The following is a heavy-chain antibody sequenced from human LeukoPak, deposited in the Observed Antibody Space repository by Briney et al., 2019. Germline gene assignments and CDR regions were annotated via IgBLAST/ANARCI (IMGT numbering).Heavy chain of an antibody. CDR3: ARVRGPYYDFWSGYYWFDP. V-gene: IGHV1-18*01. Sequence: ASVKVSCKASGYTFTSYGISWVRQAPGQGLEWMGWISAYNGNTNYAQKLQGRVTMTTDTSTSTAYMELRSLRSDDTAVYYCARVRGPYYDFWSGYYWFDPWGQGTLVTVSS. J-gene: IGHJ5*02. D-gene: IGHD3-3*01. CDR2: ISAYNGNT. CDR1: GYTFTSYG.